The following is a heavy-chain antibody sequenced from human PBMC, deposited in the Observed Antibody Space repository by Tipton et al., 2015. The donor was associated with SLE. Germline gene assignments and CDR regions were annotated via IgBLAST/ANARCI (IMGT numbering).Heavy chain of an antibody. V-gene: IGHV4-59*01. J-gene: IGHJ3*02. CDR3: ARSYCSSTSSYRYAFDI. D-gene: IGHD2-2*02. CDR1: GGSMSSYY. Sequence: TLSLTCTVSGGSMSSYYWSWIRQPPGKGLEWIGYIYYSGSTNYNPSLKSRVTISVDTSRNQFSLRLSSVTAADTAVYYCARSYCSSTSSYRYAFDIWGQGTMVTVSS. CDR2: IYYSGST.